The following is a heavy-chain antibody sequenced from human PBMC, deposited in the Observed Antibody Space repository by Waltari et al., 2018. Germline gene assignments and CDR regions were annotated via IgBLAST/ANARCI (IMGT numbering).Heavy chain of an antibody. D-gene: IGHD7-27*01. Sequence: QLQLQESGPGLVKPSETLSLTCTVSGGSISSSSYYWGWIRQPPGKGLEWIGSIYYSGITSYNPSLKSRVTISVDTSKNQFSLKLSSVTAADTAVYYCARLGLGYAFDIWGQGTMVTVSS. CDR1: GGSISSSSYY. CDR3: ARLGLGYAFDI. V-gene: IGHV4-39*01. CDR2: IYYSGIT. J-gene: IGHJ3*02.